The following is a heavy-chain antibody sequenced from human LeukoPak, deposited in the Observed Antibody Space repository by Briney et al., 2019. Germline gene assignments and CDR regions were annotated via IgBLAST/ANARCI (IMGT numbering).Heavy chain of an antibody. D-gene: IGHD3-16*01. CDR2: ISGSGGST. CDR1: GFTFSSYG. J-gene: IGHJ4*02. V-gene: IGHV3-23*01. Sequence: GGSLRLSCAASGFTFSSYGMSWVRQAPGKGLEWVSAISGSGGSTYYADSVKGRFTISRDNSKNTLYLQMNSLRAEDTAIYYCVREYLWGSSEPGYWGQGTLVTVSS. CDR3: VREYLWGSSEPGY.